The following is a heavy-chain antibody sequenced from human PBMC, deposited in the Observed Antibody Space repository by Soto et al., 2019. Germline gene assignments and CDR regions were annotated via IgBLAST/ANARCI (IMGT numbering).Heavy chain of an antibody. CDR2: IIPILGIA. CDR1: GGTFSSYT. J-gene: IGHJ6*03. D-gene: IGHD1-1*01. V-gene: IGHV1-69*04. Sequence: SVKVSCKASGGTFSSYTISWVRQAPGQGLEWMGRIIPILGIANYAQKFQGRVTITADKSTSTAYMELSSLRSEDTAVYYCARDWWNAYYYYYYMDFWGKGTTVTVSS. CDR3: ARDWWNAYYYYYYMDF.